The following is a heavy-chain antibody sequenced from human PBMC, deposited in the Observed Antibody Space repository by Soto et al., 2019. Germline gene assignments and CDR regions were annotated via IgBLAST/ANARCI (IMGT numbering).Heavy chain of an antibody. CDR3: ARESRVYYDSSGYYSCDY. D-gene: IGHD3-22*01. J-gene: IGHJ4*02. CDR2: IIPIFGTA. CDR1: GGTFSSYA. V-gene: IGHV1-69*01. Sequence: QVQLVQSGAEVKKPGSSVKVSCKASGGTFSSYAISWVRQAPGQGLEWMGGIIPIFGTANYAQKFQGRVTITADESTSTAYMELSSLRSKDTAVYYCARESRVYYDSSGYYSCDYWGQGTLVTVSS.